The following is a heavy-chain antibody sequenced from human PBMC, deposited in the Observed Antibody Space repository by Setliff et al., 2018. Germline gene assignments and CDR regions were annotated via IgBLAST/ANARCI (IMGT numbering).Heavy chain of an antibody. Sequence: ASVKVSCKASGHSLTSNHFHWGRQAPGKGLEWMGTINPNDGYTIYAPAFQGRVAMTTDTSTGTAYMELSGLTSADTAIYYCARGDYSNPCDYWGQGTLVTVSS. CDR1: GHSLTSNH. J-gene: IGHJ4*02. V-gene: IGHV1-46*01. CDR2: INPNDGYT. CDR3: ARGDYSNPCDY. D-gene: IGHD4-4*01.